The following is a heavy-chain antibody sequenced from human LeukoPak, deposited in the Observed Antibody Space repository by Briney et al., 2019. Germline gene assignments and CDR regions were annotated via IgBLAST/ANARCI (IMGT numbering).Heavy chain of an antibody. D-gene: IGHD6-13*01. J-gene: IGHJ5*02. V-gene: IGHV3-21*01. CDR2: ISSSSSYI. Sequence: GGSLRLSCAASGFTFSSYSMNWVRQAPGKGLEWVSSISSSSSYIYYADSVKGRFTISRDNAKNSLYLQMNSLRAEDTAVYYCARAAGYSSSWYDNWFDPWGQGTLVTVSS. CDR1: GFTFSSYS. CDR3: ARAAGYSSSWYDNWFDP.